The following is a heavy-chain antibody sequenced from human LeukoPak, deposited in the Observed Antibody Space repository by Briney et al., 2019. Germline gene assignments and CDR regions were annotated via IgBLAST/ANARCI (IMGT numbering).Heavy chain of an antibody. V-gene: IGHV3-23*01. D-gene: IGHD4-17*01. Sequence: PGGSLRLSCAASGFTFSSYAMSWVRQAQGKGLEWVSAISGSGGSTYYADSVKGRFTISRDNSKNTLYLQMNSLRAEDTAVYYCARLPVTTTGSWAFDIWGQGTMVAVSS. J-gene: IGHJ3*02. CDR2: ISGSGGST. CDR3: ARLPVTTTGSWAFDI. CDR1: GFTFSSYA.